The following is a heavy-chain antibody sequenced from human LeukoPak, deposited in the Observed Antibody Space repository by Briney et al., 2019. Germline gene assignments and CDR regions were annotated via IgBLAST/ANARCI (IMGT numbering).Heavy chain of an antibody. D-gene: IGHD3-22*01. CDR2: IRSKPNSYAT. CDR3: TRHDNYYDISGPSH. V-gene: IGHV3-73*01. Sequence: GGSLRLSCAASGFTFSGSAMHWVRQASGKGLEWVGRIRSKPNSYATAYAASVKGRFTISRDDSKNTAFLQMKSLKTEDTAVYYCTRHDNYYDISGPSHWGQGTPVTVSS. J-gene: IGHJ4*02. CDR1: GFTFSGSA.